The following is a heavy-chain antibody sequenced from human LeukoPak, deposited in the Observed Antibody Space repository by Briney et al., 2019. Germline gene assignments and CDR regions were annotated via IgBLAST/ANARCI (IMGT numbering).Heavy chain of an antibody. V-gene: IGHV4-4*02. D-gene: IGHD3-22*01. CDR1: GGSISSSDW. CDR3: ARVFHSSGYYFADY. CDR2: IYHSGST. Sequence: SETLSLTCTVSGGSISSSDWWSWVRQPPGKGLEWIGEIYHSGSTNYNPSLKSRVTISVDKSKNQFSLKLSSVTAADTAVYYCARVFHSSGYYFADYWGQGTLVTVSS. J-gene: IGHJ4*02.